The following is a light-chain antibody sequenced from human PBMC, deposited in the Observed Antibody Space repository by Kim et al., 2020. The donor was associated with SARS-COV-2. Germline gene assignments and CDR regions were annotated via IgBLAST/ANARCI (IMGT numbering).Light chain of an antibody. CDR1: SLRNYY. CDR3: NPRDSSDNHQV. CDR2: GKY. J-gene: IGLJ1*01. Sequence: ALGQHASITCHGDSLRNYYASWDQQRPRQAPVLVIYGKYTRPSGIPALFSGSSSVNTASLTITGAQAEDEADYYCNPRDSSDNHQVFGTGTKVTVL. V-gene: IGLV3-19*01.